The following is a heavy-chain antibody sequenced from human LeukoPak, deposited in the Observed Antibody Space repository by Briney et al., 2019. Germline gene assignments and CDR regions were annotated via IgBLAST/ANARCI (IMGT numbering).Heavy chain of an antibody. CDR1: GFTFSSYW. J-gene: IGHJ3*02. CDR3: AKERERGSYYGAFDAFDI. Sequence: GGSLRLSCAASGFTFSSYWMSWVRQAPGKGLEWVAAISYDGNNKYYADSVKGRFTIVRDNSKNTLSLQMNSLRAEDAAVYYCAKERERGSYYGAFDAFDIWGQGTMVTVSS. D-gene: IGHD1-26*01. CDR2: ISYDGNNK. V-gene: IGHV3-30*18.